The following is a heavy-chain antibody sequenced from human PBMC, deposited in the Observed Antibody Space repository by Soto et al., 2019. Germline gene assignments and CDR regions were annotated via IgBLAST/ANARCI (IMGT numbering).Heavy chain of an antibody. Sequence: QVQLQESGPGLVKPSGTLSLTCAVSGGSISSSNWWSWVRQPPGKGLEWIGEIYHSGSTNYNPSLKSRLTISVDKSKNQFSLKLSSVTAADTAVYYCARAVSDYDFWSGYYNVWFDPWGQGTLVTVSS. CDR2: IYHSGST. D-gene: IGHD3-3*01. CDR1: GGSISSSNW. CDR3: ARAVSDYDFWSGYYNVWFDP. J-gene: IGHJ5*02. V-gene: IGHV4-4*02.